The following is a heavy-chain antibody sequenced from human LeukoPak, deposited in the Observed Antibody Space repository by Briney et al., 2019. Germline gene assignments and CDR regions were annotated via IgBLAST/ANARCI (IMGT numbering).Heavy chain of an antibody. CDR1: GGSISNYY. V-gene: IGHV4-4*07. J-gene: IGHJ4*02. Sequence: SETLSLTCTVSGGSISNYYWSWIRQPAGKGLEWIGRIYTSGSTKYNPSLKSRVTMSVDTSKNQFSLKLTSVTAADTAVYYCARVFCSSGSCYAGAGNYFDYWGQGTPVTVSS. D-gene: IGHD2-15*01. CDR2: IYTSGST. CDR3: ARVFCSSGSCYAGAGNYFDY.